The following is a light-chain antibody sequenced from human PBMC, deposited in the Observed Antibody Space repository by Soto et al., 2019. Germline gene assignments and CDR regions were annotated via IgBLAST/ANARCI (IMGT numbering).Light chain of an antibody. CDR3: SSYAGSNDWV. V-gene: IGLV2-8*01. CDR1: SSDVGDYNY. J-gene: IGLJ3*02. CDR2: EVN. Sequence: QSVLTQPPSASGSPGQSVTISCTGTSSDVGDYNYVSWYQQHPGKAPKLMIYEVNKRPSGVPDRFSGSMSGNTASLTVSGLQAEDESDYYCSSYAGSNDWVFGGGTKLTVL.